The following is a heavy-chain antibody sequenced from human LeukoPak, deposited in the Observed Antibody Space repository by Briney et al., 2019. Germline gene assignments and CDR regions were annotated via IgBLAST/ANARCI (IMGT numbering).Heavy chain of an antibody. J-gene: IGHJ4*02. D-gene: IGHD1-26*01. V-gene: IGHV4-39*07. CDR2: IYYSGST. CDR1: GGSISSSSYY. Sequence: SETLTLTCTVSGGSISSSSYYWGWIRQPPGKGLEWIGSIYYSGSTYYNPSLKSRVTISVDTSNNQLSLKVNSVTAADTAIYYCASGLSGTYIFDYWGQGTLVTVSS. CDR3: ASGLSGTYIFDY.